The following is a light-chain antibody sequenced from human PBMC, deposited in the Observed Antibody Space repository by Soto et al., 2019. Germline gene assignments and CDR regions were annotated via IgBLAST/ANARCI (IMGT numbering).Light chain of an antibody. J-gene: IGKJ5*01. CDR3: QQANRGPLS. CDR2: AAS. V-gene: IGKV1-12*01. CDR1: QGISTN. Sequence: DIQMTQSPSSVSASVGDRVTITCRASQGISTNLAWYQQKPGKAPKLLIYAASSLQTGVPPRFSGSGCVTDFTLTIRGPQPEDFAIYYCQQANRGPLSFGQGTRLEIK.